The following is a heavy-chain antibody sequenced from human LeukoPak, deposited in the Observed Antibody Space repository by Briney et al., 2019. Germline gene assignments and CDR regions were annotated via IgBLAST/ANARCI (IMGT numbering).Heavy chain of an antibody. Sequence: GGSLRLSCAASGFTFSSYAMSWVRQAPGKGLEWVSAISGSGGSTYYADSVKGRFTISRDNSKNTLYLQMNSLRAEDTAVYYCAKGRGNSGYDAGGFDYWGQGTLVTVSS. V-gene: IGHV3-23*01. CDR1: GFTFSSYA. CDR3: AKGRGNSGYDAGGFDY. D-gene: IGHD5-12*01. J-gene: IGHJ4*02. CDR2: ISGSGGST.